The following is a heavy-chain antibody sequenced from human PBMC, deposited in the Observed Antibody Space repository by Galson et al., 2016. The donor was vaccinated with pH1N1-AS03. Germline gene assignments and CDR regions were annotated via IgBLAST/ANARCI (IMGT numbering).Heavy chain of an antibody. Sequence: LRLSCAASGFIFSSDWMHWVRQVPGKGLVWVSRITSDGSSISYADTVKGRFTTARDNAKNMLYLQMNSLRAEDTDVYHCARAMSTSGWYGMDVWGQGTTVTVSS. J-gene: IGHJ6*01. D-gene: IGHD6-19*01. CDR2: ITSDGSSI. V-gene: IGHV3-74*01. CDR1: GFIFSSDW. CDR3: ARAMSTSGWYGMDV.